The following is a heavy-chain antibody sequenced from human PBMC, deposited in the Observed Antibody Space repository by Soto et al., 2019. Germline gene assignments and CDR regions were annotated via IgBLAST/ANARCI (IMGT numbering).Heavy chain of an antibody. Sequence: QEQLVQSGAEVKRPGASVKVSCKSSGYTFINYDINWVRQATGQGLQWMGWMNPKSGKTGYAQKFQGSVTMTWNTSINTVYLELGSLRSEDTAVYYCARGYGAPIAAAAHPDAFDIWGQGTMVSVSS. CDR1: GYTFINYD. D-gene: IGHD6-25*01. J-gene: IGHJ3*02. V-gene: IGHV1-8*01. CDR3: ARGYGAPIAAAAHPDAFDI. CDR2: MNPKSGKT.